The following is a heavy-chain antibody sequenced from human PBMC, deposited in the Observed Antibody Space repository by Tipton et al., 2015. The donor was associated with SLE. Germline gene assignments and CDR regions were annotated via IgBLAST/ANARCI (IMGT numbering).Heavy chain of an antibody. D-gene: IGHD2/OR15-2a*01. CDR2: IRSKAFGGTA. CDR1: GFSFGDYA. J-gene: IGHJ6*02. Sequence: SLRLSCTTSGFSFGDYALSWFRQAPAKGLEWVGFIRSKAFGGTAEYAASVEGRFTISRDDSKSIAYLQMNSLKTEDTALYYCTREGCNSNTCHAGPPDLRLYGMHVWGQGTAVTVSS. CDR3: TREGCNSNTCHAGPPDLRLYGMHV. V-gene: IGHV3-49*03.